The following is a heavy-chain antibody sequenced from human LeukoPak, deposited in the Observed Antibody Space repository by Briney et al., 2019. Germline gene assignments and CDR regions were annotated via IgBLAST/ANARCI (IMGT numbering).Heavy chain of an antibody. CDR3: ARNLIRATNI. V-gene: IGHV3-48*03. Sequence: GGSLRLSCAASGFTFSSYEMNWVRQAPGKGLEWVSYISSSGSTIYYADSVKGRFTISRDNAKNSLYLQMNSLRSDDTAVYYCARNLIRATNIWGQGTMVTVSS. CDR1: GFTFSSYE. J-gene: IGHJ3*02. CDR2: ISSSGSTI. D-gene: IGHD1-26*01.